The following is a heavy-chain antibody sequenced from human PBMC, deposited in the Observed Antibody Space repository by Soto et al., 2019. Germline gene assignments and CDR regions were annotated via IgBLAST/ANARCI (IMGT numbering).Heavy chain of an antibody. CDR1: GYTFTSYG. V-gene: IGHV1-18*01. J-gene: IGHJ6*03. CDR3: ARKYCSSTSCYADYYYYMDV. CDR2: ISAYNGNT. Sequence: ASVKVSCKASGYTFTSYGISWVRQAPGQGLEWMGWISAYNGNTSYAQKLQGRVTMTTDTSTSTAYMELRSLRSDDTAVYYCARKYCSSTSCYADYYYYMDVWGKGTTVTVSS. D-gene: IGHD2-2*01.